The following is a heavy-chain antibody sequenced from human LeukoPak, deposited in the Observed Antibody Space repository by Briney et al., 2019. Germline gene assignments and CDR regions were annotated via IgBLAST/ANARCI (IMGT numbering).Heavy chain of an antibody. J-gene: IGHJ4*02. CDR3: AKDLIMITFGGPDY. CDR2: ISSGGSTI. D-gene: IGHD3-16*01. V-gene: IGHV3-48*03. Sequence: QAGGSLRLSCAASGFTFSSYEMNWVRQAPGKGLEWVSYISSGGSTIYYADSVKGRFTISRDNSKNTLHLQMNSLRAEDTAVYYCAKDLIMITFGGPDYWGQGTLVSVSS. CDR1: GFTFSSYE.